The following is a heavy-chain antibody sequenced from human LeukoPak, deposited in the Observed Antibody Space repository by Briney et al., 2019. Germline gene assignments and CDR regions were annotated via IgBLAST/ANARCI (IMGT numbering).Heavy chain of an antibody. CDR2: TYYRSKWYN. Sequence: SQTLSLTCAISGDSVSSNSAAWNWIRQSPSRGLEWLGRTYYRSKWYNDYAVSVKSRITINPDTSKNQFSLKLSSVTAADTAVYYCARVGSLSGITIFGVDLTYGMDVWGQGTTVTVSS. CDR1: GDSVSSNSAA. V-gene: IGHV6-1*01. D-gene: IGHD3-3*01. CDR3: ARVGSLSGITIFGVDLTYGMDV. J-gene: IGHJ6*02.